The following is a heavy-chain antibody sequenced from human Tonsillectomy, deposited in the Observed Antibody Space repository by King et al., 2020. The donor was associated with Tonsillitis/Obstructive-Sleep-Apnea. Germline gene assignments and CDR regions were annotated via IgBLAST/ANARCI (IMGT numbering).Heavy chain of an antibody. D-gene: IGHD1-1*01. CDR1: GGSIRSTSQY. CDR3: ATGSPVRDAVDI. Sequence: QLQESGPGLVKPSETLSPPCTVPGGSIRSTSQYWGWIRQPQGKGLECIVSIYYSGITYYNPSHKSRHIIYVDTSKNQFSLNLSPVTAADTAVYCCATGSPVRDAVDIWGQETMVTVSS. CDR2: IYYSGIT. J-gene: IGHJ3*02. V-gene: IGHV4-39*01.